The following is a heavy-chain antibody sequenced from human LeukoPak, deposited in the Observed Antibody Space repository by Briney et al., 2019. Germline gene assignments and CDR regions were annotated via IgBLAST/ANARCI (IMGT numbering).Heavy chain of an antibody. V-gene: IGHV4-61*02. CDR1: GGSISSGSYY. J-gene: IGHJ4*02. CDR3: AGRYDTSGRLDY. Sequence: SETLSLTCTVSGGSISSGSYYWSWIRQPAGKGLEWIGRIYTSGSTNYNPSLKSRVTISVDTSKKQFSLKLSSVTAADTAVYYCAGRYDTSGRLDYWGQGTLVTVSS. CDR2: IYTSGST. D-gene: IGHD3-22*01.